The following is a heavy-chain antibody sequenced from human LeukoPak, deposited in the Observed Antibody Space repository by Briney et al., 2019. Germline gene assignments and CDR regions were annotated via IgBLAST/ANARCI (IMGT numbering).Heavy chain of an antibody. J-gene: IGHJ3*02. V-gene: IGHV6-1*01. CDR3: AREYDFWSGTEVAFDI. Sequence: SQTLSLTCAISGDSVSSNSAAWNWIRQSPSRGLEWLGRTYYRSKWYNDYAVSVKSRITINPDTSKNQFSLQLNSVTPEDTAVYYRAREYDFWSGTEVAFDIWGQGTMVTVSS. CDR2: TYYRSKWYN. CDR1: GDSVSSNSAA. D-gene: IGHD3-3*01.